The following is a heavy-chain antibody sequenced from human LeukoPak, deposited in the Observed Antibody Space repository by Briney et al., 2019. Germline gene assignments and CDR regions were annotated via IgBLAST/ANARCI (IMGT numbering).Heavy chain of an antibody. Sequence: SETLSLTCAVYGGSFSGYYWSWIRQPPGKGQEWIGEINHSGSTNYDPSLKSRVTISVDTSKNQFSLKLSSVTAADTAVYYCARGYSSTWYNWFDPWGQGTLVTVSS. CDR2: INHSGST. CDR1: GGSFSGYY. D-gene: IGHD6-13*01. CDR3: ARGYSSTWYNWFDP. J-gene: IGHJ5*02. V-gene: IGHV4-34*01.